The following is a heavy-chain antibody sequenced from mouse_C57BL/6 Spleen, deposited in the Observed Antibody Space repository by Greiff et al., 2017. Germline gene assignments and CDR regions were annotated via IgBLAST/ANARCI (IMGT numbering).Heavy chain of an antibody. V-gene: IGHV1-15*01. CDR1: GYTFTDYE. J-gene: IGHJ2*01. D-gene: IGHD2-10*02. CDR3: ARHEGRYGNPLFDY. Sequence: QVQLKQSGAELVRPGASVTLSCKASGYTFTDYEMHWVKQTPVHGLEWIGAIDPETGGTAYNQKFKGKAILTADKSSSTVYMELSRLTSEDSAVYFCARHEGRYGNPLFDYWGQGTTLTVSS. CDR2: IDPETGGT.